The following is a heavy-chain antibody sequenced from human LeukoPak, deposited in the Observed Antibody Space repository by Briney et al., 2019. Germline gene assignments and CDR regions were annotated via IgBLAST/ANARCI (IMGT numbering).Heavy chain of an antibody. Sequence: ASVKVSCKASGYTFTSYDINWVRQATGQGLEWMGWMNPNSGNTGYAQKFQGRVTMTRNTSISTAYMELSSLRSEDTAVYYCAMSMNWEGDNWFDPWGQGTLVTVSS. D-gene: IGHD7-27*01. J-gene: IGHJ5*02. CDR1: GYTFTSYD. CDR2: MNPNSGNT. CDR3: AMSMNWEGDNWFDP. V-gene: IGHV1-8*01.